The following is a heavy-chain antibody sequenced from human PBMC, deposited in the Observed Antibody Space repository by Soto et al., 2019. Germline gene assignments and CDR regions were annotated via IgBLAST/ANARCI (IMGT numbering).Heavy chain of an antibody. CDR2: IYHSGST. CDR3: ARDQYYDILNGYYEYYYYGMDV. D-gene: IGHD3-9*01. J-gene: IGHJ6*02. Sequence: PSETLSLTCAVSGGSISSSNWWSWVRQPPGKGLEWIGEIYHSGSTNYNPSLKSRVTISVDKSKNQFSLELSSVTAADTAVYYCARDQYYDILNGYYEYYYYGMDVWGQGTTVTVSS. V-gene: IGHV4-4*02. CDR1: GGSISSSNW.